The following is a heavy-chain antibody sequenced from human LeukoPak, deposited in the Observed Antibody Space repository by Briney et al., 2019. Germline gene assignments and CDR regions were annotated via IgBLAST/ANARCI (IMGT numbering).Heavy chain of an antibody. J-gene: IGHJ6*02. V-gene: IGHV3-21*04. CDR2: ISSSSSYI. Sequence: GGSLRLSCAASGFTLSSYSMNWVRQAPGKGLEWVSSISSSSSYIYYADSVKGRSTISKDNAKNSLYLQMNSLRAEDTALYHCARNNGMDVWGQGTTVIVSS. CDR3: ARNNGMDV. CDR1: GFTLSSYS.